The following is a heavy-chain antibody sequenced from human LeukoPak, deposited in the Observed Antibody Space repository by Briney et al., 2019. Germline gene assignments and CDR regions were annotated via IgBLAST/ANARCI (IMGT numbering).Heavy chain of an antibody. CDR1: GFIFSSYG. J-gene: IGHJ2*01. D-gene: IGHD3-22*01. CDR2: ISGSGGST. Sequence: GGSLRLSCTASGFIFSSYGMSWVRQAPGKGLEWLSGISGSGGSTYYADSVKGRFTISRDNSKNTLYLQMNSLRAEDTAVYYCARVSYYDSSGYSLHWFFDLWGRGTLVTVSS. V-gene: IGHV3-23*01. CDR3: ARVSYYDSSGYSLHWFFDL.